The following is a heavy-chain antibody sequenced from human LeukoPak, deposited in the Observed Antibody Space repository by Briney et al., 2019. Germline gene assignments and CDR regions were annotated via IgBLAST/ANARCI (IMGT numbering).Heavy chain of an antibody. V-gene: IGHV3-74*01. J-gene: IGHJ4*02. Sequence: GGSLRLSCAASGFTFSTYWMHWVRQAPGKGLVWVSRFNSDGRSAYYADSVKGRFTISRDNAKNTLYLQMNSLRAEDTAVYYCATDSRSCRYWGQGTLVTVSS. CDR3: ATDSRSCRY. CDR2: FNSDGRSA. CDR1: GFTFSTYW.